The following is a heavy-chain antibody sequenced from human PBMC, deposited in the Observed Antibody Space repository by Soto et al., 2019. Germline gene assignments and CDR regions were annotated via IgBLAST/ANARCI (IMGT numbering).Heavy chain of an antibody. J-gene: IGHJ4*02. D-gene: IGHD3-3*01. CDR2: TSAYNGNT. Sequence: GVSVKVSCKASGYTFTSYGISWVRQAPGQGLEWMGWTSAYNGNTNYAQKLQGRVTMTTDTSTSTAYMELRSLRSDDTAVYYCAKTAVFGRARTYYFDYWGQGTLVTVSS. V-gene: IGHV1-18*01. CDR3: AKTAVFGRARTYYFDY. CDR1: GYTFTSYG.